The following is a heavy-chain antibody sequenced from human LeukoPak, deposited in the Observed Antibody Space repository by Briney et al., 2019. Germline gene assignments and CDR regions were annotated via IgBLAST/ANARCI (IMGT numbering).Heavy chain of an antibody. CDR3: ARDRVKMVVPAATLDY. D-gene: IGHD2-2*01. Sequence: PGGSLRLSCAASGFTFSSYAMHWVRQAPGKGLEWVAVISYDGSNKYYADSVKGRFTISRDNSKNTLYLQMNSLRAEDTAVYYCARDRVKMVVPAATLDYWGQGTLVTVSS. V-gene: IGHV3-30-3*01. CDR1: GFTFSSYA. J-gene: IGHJ4*02. CDR2: ISYDGSNK.